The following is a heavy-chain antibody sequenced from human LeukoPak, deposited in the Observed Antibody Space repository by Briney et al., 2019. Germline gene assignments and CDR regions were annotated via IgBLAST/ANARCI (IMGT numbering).Heavy chain of an antibody. D-gene: IGHD6-19*01. CDR2: INHSGST. J-gene: IGHJ4*02. V-gene: IGHV4-34*01. Sequence: SETLSLTCAVYGGSFSGYYWSWLRQPPGKGLEWIGEINHSGSTNYNPSLKSRVTISVDTSKNQFSLKLSSVTAADTAVYYCARREIIAVAGYYFDYWGQGTLVTVSS. CDR3: ARREIIAVAGYYFDY. CDR1: GGSFSGYY.